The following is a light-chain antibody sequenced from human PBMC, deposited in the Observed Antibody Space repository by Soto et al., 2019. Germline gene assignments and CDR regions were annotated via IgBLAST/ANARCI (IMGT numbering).Light chain of an antibody. Sequence: DIQMTQSPSSLSASVGDSVTITCRTSQHVDRYFSWYQQIPGRAPKLLIYSASSLVSGVPPRFRGSASGTEFTLSISSLQREDFATYFCQQSSNIPWTFGQGTKVDIK. CDR3: QQSSNIPWT. V-gene: IGKV1-39*01. CDR1: QHVDRY. J-gene: IGKJ1*01. CDR2: SAS.